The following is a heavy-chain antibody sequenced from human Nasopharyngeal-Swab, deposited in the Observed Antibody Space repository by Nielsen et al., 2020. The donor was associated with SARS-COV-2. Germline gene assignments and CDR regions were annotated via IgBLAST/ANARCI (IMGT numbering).Heavy chain of an antibody. Sequence: SETLSLTCTASGGSISSYYWSWIRQPAGKGLEWIGRIYTSGSTNYNPSLKSRVTMSVDTSKSQFSLKVSSVTAADTAVYYCARESAVSARRRWFDPWGQGTLVTVSS. CDR2: IYTSGST. J-gene: IGHJ5*02. CDR3: ARESAVSARRRWFDP. D-gene: IGHD6-6*01. V-gene: IGHV4-4*07. CDR1: GGSISSYY.